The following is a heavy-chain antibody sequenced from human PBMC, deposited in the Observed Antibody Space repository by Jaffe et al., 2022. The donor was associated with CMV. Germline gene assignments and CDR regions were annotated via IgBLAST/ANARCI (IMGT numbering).Heavy chain of an antibody. V-gene: IGHV4-59*07. D-gene: IGHD3-22*01. CDR2: IYYSGGT. CDR1: PGSISNYH. CDR3: ATVPSFYSDSSGYYGAFAI. Sequence: QVQLQESGPGLVKPADTLSLTCSVSPGSISNYHWSWIRQPPGKGLEWIGSIYYSGGTKYNPSLKGRVTMSVDTSNNQVSLKVTSPTAADTAIYYCATVPSFYSDSSGYYGAFAIWGRGTKVTVSS. J-gene: IGHJ3*02.